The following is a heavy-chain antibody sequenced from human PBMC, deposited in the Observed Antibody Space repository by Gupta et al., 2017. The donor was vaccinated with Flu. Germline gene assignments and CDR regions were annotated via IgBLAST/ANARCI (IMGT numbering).Heavy chain of an antibody. J-gene: IGHJ4*02. D-gene: IGHD2-15*01. V-gene: IGHV4-39*01. CDR3: ARQFVGDCSGGTCYDENDY. CDR1: GGSLDRTRSY. Sequence: QPQLPDSGPGLVQPSETLSLTRPVSGGSLDRTRSYWGCIRLPPGKGLDWMGSMYYSGNTYDNPALKRRVTISVDTSKSQFSRKRSSVTAADTAVYYWARQFVGDCSGGTCYDENDYWGQGTLGTVSS. CDR2: MYYSGNT.